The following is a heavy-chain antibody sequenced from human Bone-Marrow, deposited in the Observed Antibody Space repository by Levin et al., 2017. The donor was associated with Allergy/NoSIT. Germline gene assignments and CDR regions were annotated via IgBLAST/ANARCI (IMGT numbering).Heavy chain of an antibody. CDR3: ARDAQTSPTWNYGMDV. Sequence: SQTLSLTCTVSGDSISRYYWSWIRQPPGKGLEWIGYIYYSGSTNYNPSLKSRVTISVDTSKNQFSLALNFVTAADTAVYYCARDAQTSPTWNYGMDVWGQGTTVTVSS. D-gene: IGHD3-3*01. CDR2: IYYSGST. J-gene: IGHJ6*02. V-gene: IGHV4-59*01. CDR1: GDSISRYY.